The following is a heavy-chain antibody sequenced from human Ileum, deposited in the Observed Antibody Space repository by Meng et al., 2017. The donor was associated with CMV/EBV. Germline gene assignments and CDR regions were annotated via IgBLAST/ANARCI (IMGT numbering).Heavy chain of an antibody. D-gene: IGHD2-2*01. CDR2: IYYSGST. J-gene: IGHJ4*02. Sequence: SLRSGCYYLSWIRPPPGEGLGCIEYIYYSGSTPCSPSLKSRVHLSVDPSENQFSLKLSSVTAADTAVYYCARDRGCSSTSCYYFDYWGQRTLVTVSS. CDR3: ARDRGCSSTSCYYFDY. V-gene: IGHV4-61*01. CDR1: SLRSGCYY.